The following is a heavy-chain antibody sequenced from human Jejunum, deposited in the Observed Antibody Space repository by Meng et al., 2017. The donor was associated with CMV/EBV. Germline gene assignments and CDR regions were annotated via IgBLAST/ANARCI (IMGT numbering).Heavy chain of an antibody. J-gene: IGHJ4*03. CDR1: GFSASASF. Sequence: SGFSASASFMAWVRQTPGKGLEWVGFIRSKNSGGTTEYAASVKGRFLVPRDESNSVTYLQMNDLRIEDTAIYYCTRCGINCYLDYWGQGTLVTVSS. CDR2: IRSKNSGGTT. V-gene: IGHV3-49*04. CDR3: TRCGINCYLDY. D-gene: IGHD2-15*01.